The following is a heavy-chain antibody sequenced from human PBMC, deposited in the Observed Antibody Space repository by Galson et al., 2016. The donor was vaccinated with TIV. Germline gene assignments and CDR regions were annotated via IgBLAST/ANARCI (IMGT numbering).Heavy chain of an antibody. CDR1: GGTFSSFA. J-gene: IGHJ4*01. Sequence: SVKVSCKASGGTFSSFALNWVRQAPGQGLEWIGEIIPGFGTVRYAQKFQARVKITADESATTSVMELSSLTSDDTAYTPMGYWGQGTLVTVSS. CDR2: IIPGFGTV. CDR3: GY. D-gene: IGHD5-18*01. V-gene: IGHV1-69*13.